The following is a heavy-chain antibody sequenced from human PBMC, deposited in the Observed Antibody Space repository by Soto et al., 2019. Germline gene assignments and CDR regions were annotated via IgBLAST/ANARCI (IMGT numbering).Heavy chain of an antibody. J-gene: IGHJ4*02. V-gene: IGHV3-23*01. D-gene: IGHD3-9*01. CDR3: GKVNPATGTDF. CDR1: GFIFSPYG. CDR2: ISGNGGGT. Sequence: VQLLESGGGLVQPGGSLRLPCAASGFIFSPYGMSWVRQAPGKGLEWVSTISGNGGGTYYADSVKGRFTLSRDNSKNMVYLQMNSLRADDTAIYYCGKVNPATGTDFWGQGTLVTVSS.